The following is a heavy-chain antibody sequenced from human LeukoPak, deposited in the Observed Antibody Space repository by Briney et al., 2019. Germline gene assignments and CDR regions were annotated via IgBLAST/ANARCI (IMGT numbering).Heavy chain of an antibody. V-gene: IGHV3-21*06. CDR3: VAGNGWLGDY. CDR1: GFTFSTFA. CDR2: IFPSGGEI. D-gene: IGHD6-19*01. J-gene: IGHJ4*02. Sequence: GGSLRLSCAASGFTFSTFAMIWVRQPPGKGLEWVSSIFPSGGEIHYADSVKGRFTISRDNGKNLLYLQMNSLRAEDTAVYYCVAGNGWLGDYWGQGTLVTVSS.